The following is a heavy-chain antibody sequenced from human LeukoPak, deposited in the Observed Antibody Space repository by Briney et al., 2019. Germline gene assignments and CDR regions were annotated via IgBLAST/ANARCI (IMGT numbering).Heavy chain of an antibody. CDR2: INPNSGVT. Sequence: ASVKVSCKASGYTFTGYYMHWVRQAPGQGLEWMGWINPNSGVTNYAQKFQGRVTMTRDTSISTTYMELSRLRSDDTAVYYCAKNYYYDSSGYYGCFDPWGQGTLVTVSS. CDR3: AKNYYYDSSGYYGCFDP. CDR1: GYTFTGYY. V-gene: IGHV1-2*02. J-gene: IGHJ5*02. D-gene: IGHD3-22*01.